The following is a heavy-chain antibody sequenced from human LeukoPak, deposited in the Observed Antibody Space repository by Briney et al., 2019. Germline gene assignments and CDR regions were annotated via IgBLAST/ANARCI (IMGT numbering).Heavy chain of an antibody. CDR2: IIPNLGTT. D-gene: IGHD3-22*01. CDR1: GGTSSSHA. V-gene: IGHV1-69*04. J-gene: IGHJ4*02. CDR3: ATTNDGGGYQWGDFFDF. Sequence: GASVKVSCKASGGTSSSHAISWVRQAPGQGLEWMGRIIPNLGTTNRAQNFQDRVTLTADKFTNTAYMELTCLTSDDTAVYYCATTNDGGGYQWGDFFDFWGQGTLVTVSS.